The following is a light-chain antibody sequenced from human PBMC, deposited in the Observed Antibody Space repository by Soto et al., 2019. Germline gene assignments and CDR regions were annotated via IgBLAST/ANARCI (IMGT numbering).Light chain of an antibody. V-gene: IGKV3-20*01. CDR3: QQYGSSGT. J-gene: IGKJ1*01. CDR1: QSVSNNY. Sequence: EIVLTQSPDTLSLSPGERATLSCRASQSVSNNYLAWYQQKPGQAPRLLIYGASYRATGIPDRFSGSGSGTDFTLTISRLEPEDFAVYYCQQYGSSGTFGQGTKVDIK. CDR2: GAS.